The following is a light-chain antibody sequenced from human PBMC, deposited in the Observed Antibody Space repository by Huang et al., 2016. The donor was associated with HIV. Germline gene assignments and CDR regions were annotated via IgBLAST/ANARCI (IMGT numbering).Light chain of an antibody. CDR3: QQYYSTPPIT. CDR1: QGISNS. CDR2: AAS. V-gene: IGKV1-NL1*01. Sequence: DIQMTQSPSSLSASVGDRVTITCRASQGISNSLAWYQQKPGKAPKLLLYAASRLKSGVPYRFSGSGSGTDYTLTISSLQPEDFATYYCQQYYSTPPITFGRGTRLEIK. J-gene: IGKJ5*01.